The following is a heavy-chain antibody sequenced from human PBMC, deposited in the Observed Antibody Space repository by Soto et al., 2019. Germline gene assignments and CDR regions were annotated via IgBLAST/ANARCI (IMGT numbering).Heavy chain of an antibody. CDR2: IYFDGITT. CDR3: ARGGAMGVDY. CDR1: GLTFNTHW. Sequence: GGSLRLSCTASGLTFNTHWMHWVRQAPGKGLVWVSRIYFDGITTNYADSVKGRLTVSRDNAKNTVYLHVNTLRDEDTAVYYCARGGAMGVDYWGQGTLVTVSS. J-gene: IGHJ4*02. D-gene: IGHD1-26*01. V-gene: IGHV3-74*01.